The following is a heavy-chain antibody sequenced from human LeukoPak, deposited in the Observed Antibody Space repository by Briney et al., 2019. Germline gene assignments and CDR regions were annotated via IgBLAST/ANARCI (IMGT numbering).Heavy chain of an antibody. J-gene: IGHJ5*02. CDR2: IYYSGST. V-gene: IGHV4-59*01. Sequence: SETLSLTCIVSGGSIRSYFWSWIRQPPGKGLEWIGYIYYSGSTSYNPSLKSRVTISVDTSKNQFSLKLSSVTAADTAVYYCARAGNNWFDPWGQGTLVTVSS. CDR1: GGSIRSYF. CDR3: ARAGNNWFDP.